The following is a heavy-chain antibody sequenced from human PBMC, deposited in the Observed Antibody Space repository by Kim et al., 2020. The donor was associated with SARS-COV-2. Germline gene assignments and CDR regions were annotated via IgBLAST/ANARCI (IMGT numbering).Heavy chain of an antibody. J-gene: IGHJ4*02. CDR3: ARVPEVGAKN. D-gene: IGHD2-15*01. Sequence: STNYNPSLKSRVTMAVDKSQNQFSLKLRSVTAADTAIYYCARVPEVGAKNWGQGTLVTVSS. CDR2: ST. V-gene: IGHV4-34*01.